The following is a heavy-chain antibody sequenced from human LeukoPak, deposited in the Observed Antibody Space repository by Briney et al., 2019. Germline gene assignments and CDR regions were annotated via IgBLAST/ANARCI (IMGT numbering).Heavy chain of an antibody. CDR1: GGSISSGTYY. Sequence: PSETLSLTCTVSGGSISSGTYYWGWIRQPPGKGLEWIGSISYSGSTYNNPSLKSRVTMSLGASKNQFSLKLTSVTAADTAVYYCARGRWTTVTSYYYYMDVWGKGTTVTISS. D-gene: IGHD4-17*01. CDR3: ARGRWTTVTSYYYYMDV. J-gene: IGHJ6*03. V-gene: IGHV4-39*07. CDR2: ISYSGST.